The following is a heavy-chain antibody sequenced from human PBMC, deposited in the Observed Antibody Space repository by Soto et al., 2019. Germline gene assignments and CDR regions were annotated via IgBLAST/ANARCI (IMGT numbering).Heavy chain of an antibody. J-gene: IGHJ5*02. D-gene: IGHD3-10*01. CDR3: ASQGGGVRGVIGSHNWFDP. CDR1: GGTFSSYA. V-gene: IGHV1-69*13. CDR2: IIPIFGTA. Sequence: GASVKVSCKASGGTFSSYAISWVRQAPGQGLEWMGGIIPIFGTANYAQKFQGRVTITADESTSTAYMELSSLRSEDTAVCYCASQGGGVRGVIGSHNWFDPWGQGTLVTVSS.